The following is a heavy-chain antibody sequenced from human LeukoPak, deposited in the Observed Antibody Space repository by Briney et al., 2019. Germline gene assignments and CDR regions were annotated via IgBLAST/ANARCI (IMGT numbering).Heavy chain of an antibody. CDR1: GGSISGNKYY. Sequence: SSETLSLTCTVSGGSISGNKYYWGWIRQPPGKGLEWIGSIYYSGSTYYNPTLKSRVTIFVDTSKNQFSLKLSSVTAADTAVYYCATPYSGGYQGLDIWGQGTMVTVSS. J-gene: IGHJ3*02. CDR3: ATPYSGGYQGLDI. CDR2: IYYSGST. D-gene: IGHD1-26*01. V-gene: IGHV4-39*01.